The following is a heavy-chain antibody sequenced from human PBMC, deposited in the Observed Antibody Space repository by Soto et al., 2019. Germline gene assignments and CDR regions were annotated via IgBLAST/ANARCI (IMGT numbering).Heavy chain of an antibody. CDR1: GSTVSSNY. D-gene: IGHD3-3*01. Sequence: GGSLRLSCAASGSTVSSNYMSWVRQAPGKGLEWVSVIYSGGSTYYADSVKGRFTISRDNSKNTLYLQMNSLRAEDTAVYYCARDRRYDFWSGYAGTNYYYYYYMDVWGKGTTVTVSS. CDR2: IYSGGST. V-gene: IGHV3-66*01. CDR3: ARDRRYDFWSGYAGTNYYYYYYMDV. J-gene: IGHJ6*03.